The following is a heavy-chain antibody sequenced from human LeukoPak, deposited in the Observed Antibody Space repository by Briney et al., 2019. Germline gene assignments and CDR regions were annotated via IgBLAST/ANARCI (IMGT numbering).Heavy chain of an antibody. CDR1: GFTFDDHG. Sequence: GGTLRLSCATSGFTFDDHGMSWVCQAQRKGLERVWGINWNGGSTGYADSVQGQFTISRDNAKNSLYLQMNGLGAEDTAFYYCARVGFCGSSSCYSGYFDYWGQGTLVTVSS. D-gene: IGHD2-2*02. CDR2: INWNGGST. J-gene: IGHJ4*02. V-gene: IGHV3-20*04. CDR3: ARVGFCGSSSCYSGYFDY.